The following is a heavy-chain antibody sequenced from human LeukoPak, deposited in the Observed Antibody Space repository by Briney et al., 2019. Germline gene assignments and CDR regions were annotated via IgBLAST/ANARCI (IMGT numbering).Heavy chain of an antibody. Sequence: TLSLTCTVSGGSISSGGYYWSWIRQHPGKGLEWIGYIYYSGSTYYNPSLKSRVTISVDTSKNQFSLKLSSVTAADTAVYYCARDGRSGYSGYYGMDVWGQGTTVTVSS. V-gene: IGHV4-31*03. CDR2: IYYSGST. CDR3: ARDGRSGYSGYYGMDV. J-gene: IGHJ6*02. D-gene: IGHD3-3*01. CDR1: GGSISSGGYY.